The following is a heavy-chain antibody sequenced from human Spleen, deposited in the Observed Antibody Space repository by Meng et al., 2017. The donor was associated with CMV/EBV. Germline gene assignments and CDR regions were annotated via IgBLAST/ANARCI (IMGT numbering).Heavy chain of an antibody. D-gene: IGHD6-25*01. Sequence: GESLKISCQGSGYTFASLWIAWVRQMPGKGLEWMGMIYPHDSDVRYSPSFEGQVTMSVDKSIATAYLEWSILKVSDTAMYYCVRWDDVSDYYIDYWGQGTLVTVSS. V-gene: IGHV5-51*01. CDR2: IYPHDSDV. J-gene: IGHJ4*02. CDR3: VRWDDVSDYYIDY. CDR1: GYTFASLW.